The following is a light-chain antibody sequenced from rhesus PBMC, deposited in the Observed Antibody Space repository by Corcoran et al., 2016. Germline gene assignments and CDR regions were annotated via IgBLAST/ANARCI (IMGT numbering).Light chain of an antibody. Sequence: DVVMTQSPLALPITPGQPASISCRSSQSLVHSNGNTYLSWFQQKPGQPQRLLIYKVSNRYSGGPDRFSGRGEGTDFTLKISRVEAEDVGVYYCMQYTHIPFTFGPGTKLDIK. CDR1: QSLVHSNGNTY. V-gene: IGKV2-65*01. CDR2: KVS. CDR3: MQYTHIPFT. J-gene: IGKJ3*01.